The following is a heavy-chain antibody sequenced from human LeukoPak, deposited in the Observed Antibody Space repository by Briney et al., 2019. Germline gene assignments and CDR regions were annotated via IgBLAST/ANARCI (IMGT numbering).Heavy chain of an antibody. V-gene: IGHV1-69*04. CDR3: ARDIAAGTSEY. CDR1: GGTFSSYA. Sequence: ASVKVSCKASGGTFSSYAISWVRQAPGQGLEWMGRIIPILGIANYAQKFQGRVTITADKSTSTAYMELSSLRSEDTAVYYCARDIAAGTSEYWGQGTLVTVSS. CDR2: IIPILGIA. J-gene: IGHJ4*02. D-gene: IGHD6-13*01.